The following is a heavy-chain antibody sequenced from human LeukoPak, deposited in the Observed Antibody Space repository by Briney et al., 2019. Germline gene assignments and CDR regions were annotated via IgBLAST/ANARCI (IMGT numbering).Heavy chain of an antibody. CDR2: IIPIFGTA. D-gene: IGHD3-10*01. V-gene: IGHV1-69*05. CDR1: GGTFSSYA. J-gene: IGHJ4*02. Sequence: SSVKVSCKASGGTFSSYAISWVRQAPGQGLEWMGRIIPIFGTADYAQNFQGRVTITTYESTTTAYMELSSLTSEDTAVYYCASDHYYGSGSYPSDFWGQGTLVTVSS. CDR3: ASDHYYGSGSYPSDF.